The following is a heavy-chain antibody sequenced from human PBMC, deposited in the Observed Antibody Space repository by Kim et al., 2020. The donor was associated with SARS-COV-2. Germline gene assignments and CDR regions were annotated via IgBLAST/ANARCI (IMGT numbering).Heavy chain of an antibody. V-gene: IGHV3-30*03. D-gene: IGHD3-9*01. Sequence: GGSLRLSCAASGFSFSSYGMYWVRQSPGKGLEWVPLFSYVGSINHYAASLKCRFTISPANSNTPLYLPMNFLRASDTAVSFFSIFFLFFFFPSSLFYYF. CDR1: GFSFSSYG. CDR2: FSYVGSIN. J-gene: IGHJ4*01. CDR3: SIFFLFFFFPSSLFYYF.